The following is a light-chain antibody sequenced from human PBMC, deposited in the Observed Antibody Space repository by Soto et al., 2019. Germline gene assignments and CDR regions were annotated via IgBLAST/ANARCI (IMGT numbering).Light chain of an antibody. CDR2: HAS. J-gene: IGKJ1*01. Sequence: EIVLTQSPATLSLSPGERATLSCRASQSVSSYLAWYQQKPGQAPRLPIYHASSRATGIPDRFSGSGSGTDFTLTISGLEPEDFAVYYCQQYGSSPRAFG. V-gene: IGKV3-20*01. CDR1: QSVSSY. CDR3: QQYGSSPRA.